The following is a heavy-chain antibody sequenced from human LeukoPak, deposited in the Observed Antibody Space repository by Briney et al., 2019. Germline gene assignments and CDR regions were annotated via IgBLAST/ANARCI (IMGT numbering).Heavy chain of an antibody. Sequence: SETLSLTCTVSGGSISSYYWSWIRQPPGKGLEWIGYIYYSGSTNYNPSLKSRVTISVDTSKNQFSLKLSSVTAADTAVYYCARGGSPVGATPFSYYYYYGMNVWGQGTTVTVSS. CDR3: ARGGSPVGATPFSYYYYYGMNV. D-gene: IGHD1-26*01. CDR1: GGSISSYY. CDR2: IYYSGST. V-gene: IGHV4-59*01. J-gene: IGHJ6*02.